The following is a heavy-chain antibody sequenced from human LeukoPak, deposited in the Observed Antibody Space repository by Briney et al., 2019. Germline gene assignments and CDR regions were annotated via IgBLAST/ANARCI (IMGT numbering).Heavy chain of an antibody. J-gene: IGHJ4*02. D-gene: IGHD1-1*01. V-gene: IGHV1-2*02. Sequence: ASVKVSCKASGYRFIDDYMHWVRQAPGQGLEWMGWINPDSGFTNYAQKFQGRVTMTRDTSISTAYMEVSRLRSDDTAVYYCAPTPEAYTSNWNVWGQGTLVTVSS. CDR3: APTPEAYTSNWNV. CDR2: INPDSGFT. CDR1: GYRFIDDY.